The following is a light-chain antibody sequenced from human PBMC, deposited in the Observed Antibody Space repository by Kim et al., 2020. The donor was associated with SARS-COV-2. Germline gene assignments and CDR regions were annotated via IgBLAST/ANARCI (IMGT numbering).Light chain of an antibody. Sequence: DIQMTQSPSSLSASVGDRVTITCRASQAISRSLTCFQQKPGKAPKSLIYGASTLQSGVPSKFSGSGSGTDFTLTISSLQPEDSATYYCQQYNNYPLTFGGGTKVDIK. CDR1: QAISRS. J-gene: IGKJ4*01. CDR3: QQYNNYPLT. CDR2: GAS. V-gene: IGKV1-16*02.